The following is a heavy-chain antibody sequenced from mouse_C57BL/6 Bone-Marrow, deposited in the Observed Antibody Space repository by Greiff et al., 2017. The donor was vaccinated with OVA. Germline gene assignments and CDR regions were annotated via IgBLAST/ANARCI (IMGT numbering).Heavy chain of an antibody. Sequence: EVQRVESGGGLVQPGGSLKLSCAASGFTFSDYGMAWVRQAQRKGPEWVAFISNLAYSIYYADTVTGRFTISRENAKNTLYLEMSSLRSKDTAMYYCARSSSSYYFDYWGQGTTLSVSS. CDR3: ARSSSSYYFDY. CDR2: ISNLAYSI. D-gene: IGHD1-1*01. CDR1: GFTFSDYG. V-gene: IGHV5-15*01. J-gene: IGHJ2*01.